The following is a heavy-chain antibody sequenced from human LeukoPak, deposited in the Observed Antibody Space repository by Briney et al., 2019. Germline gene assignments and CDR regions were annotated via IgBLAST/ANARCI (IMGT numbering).Heavy chain of an antibody. V-gene: IGHV4-61*02. Sequence: SETLSLTCTVSGDSISSDNYYWRWLRQPAGTGLEYIGRFNTGGNTYYNPSLKSRVNISLDKTKKLLTLRLSSVTAADTAVYYCARAPRQQLFPVYWGQGTLVTVSS. D-gene: IGHD6-13*01. J-gene: IGHJ4*02. CDR1: GDSISSDNYY. CDR2: FNTGGNT. CDR3: ARAPRQQLFPVY.